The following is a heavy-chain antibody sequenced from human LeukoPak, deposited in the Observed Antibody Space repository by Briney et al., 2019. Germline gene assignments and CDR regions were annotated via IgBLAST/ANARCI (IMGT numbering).Heavy chain of an antibody. V-gene: IGHV1-69*04. CDR3: ARDRVIFGPYSSSWPPLDY. J-gene: IGHJ4*02. CDR1: GGTFSSYA. CDR2: IIPILGIA. D-gene: IGHD6-13*01. Sequence: SVKVSCKASGGTFSSYAISWVRQAPGQGLEWMGRIIPILGIANYAQKFQGRVTITADKSTSTAYMELSSLRSEDTAAYYCARDRVIFGPYSSSWPPLDYWGQGTLVTVSS.